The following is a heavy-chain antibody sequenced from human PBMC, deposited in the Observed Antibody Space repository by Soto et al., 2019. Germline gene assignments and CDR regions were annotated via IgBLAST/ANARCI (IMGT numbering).Heavy chain of an antibody. CDR2: ISGSGGST. V-gene: IGHV3-23*01. D-gene: IGHD2-2*01. CDR3: AKLVVPAESDYYYYGMDV. Sequence: PGGSLRLSCAASGFTFSSYAMSWVRQAPGKGLEWVSAISGSGGSTYYADSVKGRFTISRDNSKNTLYLQMNSLRAEDTAVYYCAKLVVPAESDYYYYGMDVWGQGTTVTVSS. CDR1: GFTFSSYA. J-gene: IGHJ6*02.